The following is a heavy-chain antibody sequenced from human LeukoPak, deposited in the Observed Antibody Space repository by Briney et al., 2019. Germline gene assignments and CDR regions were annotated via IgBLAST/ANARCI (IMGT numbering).Heavy chain of an antibody. CDR3: ARDRDAWFGELSSFDY. V-gene: IGHV3-11*01. Sequence: GGSLRLSCAASGFTLSDYYMSWIRHAPGKGLEWVSYISSSGSTIYYAESAKGRFTISRDNAKNSLYLQMNSLRAEDTAVYYCARDRDAWFGELSSFDYWGQGTLVTVSS. J-gene: IGHJ4*02. CDR2: ISSSGSTI. D-gene: IGHD3-10*01. CDR1: GFTLSDYY.